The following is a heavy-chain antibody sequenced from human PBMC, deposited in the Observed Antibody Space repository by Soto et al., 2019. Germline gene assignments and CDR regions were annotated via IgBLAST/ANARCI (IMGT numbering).Heavy chain of an antibody. CDR1: GFTFSSYW. CDR3: LRMGYETYYYDSSWFRARSNHYFDY. V-gene: IGHV3-7*05. J-gene: IGHJ4*02. Sequence: EVQLVESGGGLVQPGGSLRLSCAASGFTFSSYWMSWVRQAPGKGLEWVANIKQDGSEKYYVDSVKGRFTISRDNAKNSLYLQLNSLRAEDTAVYYCLRMGYETYYYDSSWFRARSNHYFDYWGQGTLVTVSS. CDR2: IKQDGSEK. D-gene: IGHD3-22*01.